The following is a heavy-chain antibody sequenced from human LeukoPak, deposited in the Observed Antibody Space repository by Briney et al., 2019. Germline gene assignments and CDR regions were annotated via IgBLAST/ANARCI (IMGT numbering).Heavy chain of an antibody. Sequence: PSETLSLTWAVYGGSFSGYYWSWIRQPPGKGLEWIGEINHSGSTNYNPSLKSRVTISVDTSKNQFSLKLSSVTAADTAVYYCARGLGSYYFDYWGQGTLVTVSS. J-gene: IGHJ4*02. CDR2: INHSGST. D-gene: IGHD3-16*01. V-gene: IGHV4-34*01. CDR1: GGSFSGYY. CDR3: ARGLGSYYFDY.